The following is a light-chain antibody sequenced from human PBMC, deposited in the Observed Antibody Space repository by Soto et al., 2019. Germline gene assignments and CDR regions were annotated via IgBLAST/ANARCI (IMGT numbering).Light chain of an antibody. J-gene: IGLJ2*01. Sequence: QSVLTQPPSASGSPGQSVTISCTGTSSDVGGYNFVSWYQQHPGKAPKLIIYEVSKWPSGVPDRFSGSKSGNTASLTVSGLQAEDEADYYCSSYACSNNLIFGGGTKVTVL. CDR2: EVS. CDR1: SSDVGGYNF. CDR3: SSYACSNNLI. V-gene: IGLV2-8*01.